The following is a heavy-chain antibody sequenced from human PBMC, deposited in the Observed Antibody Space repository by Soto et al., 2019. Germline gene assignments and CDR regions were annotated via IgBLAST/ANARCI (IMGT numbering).Heavy chain of an antibody. J-gene: IGHJ5*02. D-gene: IGHD2-2*02. CDR3: AREVIPAAIPINWFDP. Sequence: QVQLVQSGAEVKKPGSSVKVSCKTSGGTFSSFAVSWVRQAPGQGLEWMGGIIPFLGTANYAQKFQDRVTITADKSTSTAYMELSSLRSEDTAVYYCAREVIPAAIPINWFDPWGQGTLVIVSS. CDR1: GGTFSSFA. CDR2: IIPFLGTA. V-gene: IGHV1-69*06.